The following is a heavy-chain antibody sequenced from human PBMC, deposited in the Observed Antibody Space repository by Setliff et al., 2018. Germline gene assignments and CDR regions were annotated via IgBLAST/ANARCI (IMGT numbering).Heavy chain of an antibody. J-gene: IGHJ3*02. V-gene: IGHV1-2*04. CDR1: GYTFTGYY. CDR2: INPNSGGT. D-gene: IGHD3-3*01. Sequence: ASVKVSCKASGYTFTGYYMHWVRQAPGQGLEWMGWINPNSGGTNYAQKFQGWVTMTRDTSISTACMELSRLRSDDTAVYYCAISTIFGVVSPTPDAFDIWGQGTMVTVS. CDR3: AISTIFGVVSPTPDAFDI.